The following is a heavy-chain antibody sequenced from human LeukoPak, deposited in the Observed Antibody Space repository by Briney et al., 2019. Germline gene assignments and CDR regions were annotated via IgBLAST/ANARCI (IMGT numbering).Heavy chain of an antibody. CDR1: GFTFANYW. CDR3: AKLPVIAVAGTGLFDY. V-gene: IGHV3-74*01. CDR2: LNGDGTTA. J-gene: IGHJ4*02. Sequence: GGSLRLSCAGSGFTFANYWMHWVRQAPGQGLVWLSRLNGDGTTATYADSVKGRFTISRDNSKNTLYLQMNSLRAEDTAVYYCAKLPVIAVAGTGLFDYWGQGTLVTVSS. D-gene: IGHD6-19*01.